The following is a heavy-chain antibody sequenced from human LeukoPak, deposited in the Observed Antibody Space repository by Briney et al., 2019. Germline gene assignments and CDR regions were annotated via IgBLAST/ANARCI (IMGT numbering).Heavy chain of an antibody. Sequence: PSETLSLTCTVFGGSINGYYWSWIRHPPGKGLEWIGYIYYSGNTNYNPSLKSRVSISVDTSKNQFSLNLSSVTAADTAVYYCARLHFAAAEEFDPWGQGTLVTVFS. CDR3: ARLHFAAAEEFDP. CDR1: GGSINGYY. V-gene: IGHV4-59*08. J-gene: IGHJ5*02. D-gene: IGHD6-13*01. CDR2: IYYSGNT.